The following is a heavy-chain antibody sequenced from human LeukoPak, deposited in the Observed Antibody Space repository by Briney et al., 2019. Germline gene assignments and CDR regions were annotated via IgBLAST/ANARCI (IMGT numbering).Heavy chain of an antibody. J-gene: IGHJ4*02. D-gene: IGHD7-27*01. V-gene: IGHV4-59*01. CDR3: ARDRWGRFDY. Sequence: SETLSLTCTVSGGSISSYYWSWIRQPPGKGLEWIGYIYYTGSTNYNPSLKSRVTISDDTSKNQFSLNLRSVTAADTAVYYCARDRWGRFDYWGQGTLVTVSS. CDR1: GGSISSYY. CDR2: IYYTGST.